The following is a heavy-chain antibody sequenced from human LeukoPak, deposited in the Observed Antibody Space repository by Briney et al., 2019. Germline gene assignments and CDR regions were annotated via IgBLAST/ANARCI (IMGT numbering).Heavy chain of an antibody. D-gene: IGHD3-10*01. CDR3: ARVRALVRGVLTGTDYYGMDV. Sequence: ASVKVSCKASGYTFTSYYMHWVRQAPGQGLEWMGIINPSGGSTSYAQKFQGRVTMTRDTSTSTAYMELSSLRSEDTAVYYCARVRALVRGVLTGTDYYGMDVWGQGTTVTVSS. CDR2: INPSGGST. V-gene: IGHV1-46*01. CDR1: GYTFTSYY. J-gene: IGHJ6*02.